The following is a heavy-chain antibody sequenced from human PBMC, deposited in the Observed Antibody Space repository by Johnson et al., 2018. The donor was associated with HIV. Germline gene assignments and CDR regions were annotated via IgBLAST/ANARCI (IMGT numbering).Heavy chain of an antibody. CDR1: GFTFSDYA. V-gene: IGHV3-64*01. Sequence: VQLVESGGDLVQPGGSLRLSCVGSGFTFSDYAMHWVRQAPGKGLEYVSAINNDGVGTYYANSVQDRFLISRDNSKNTLYLQMGSLRAEDTAVYYCAGWPIFGGPLPVAVDIWGQGTMVTVSS. D-gene: IGHD3-3*01. CDR2: INNDGVGT. J-gene: IGHJ3*02. CDR3: AGWPIFGGPLPVAVDI.